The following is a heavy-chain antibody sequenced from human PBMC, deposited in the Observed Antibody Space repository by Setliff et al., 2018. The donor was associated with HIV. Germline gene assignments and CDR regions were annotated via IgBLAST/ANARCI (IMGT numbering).Heavy chain of an antibody. Sequence: ASVKVSCKASGYTLTTFGIXXVRQVPGQGLEGMGWINTETGNPMYAQGFKGRFVFALDTSVSTAYLQISTLKTEDTAIYYCARVGSYWSTFDYWGQGALVTVSS. CDR1: GYTLTTFG. D-gene: IGHD1-26*01. V-gene: IGHV7-4-1*02. CDR3: ARVGSYWSTFDY. CDR2: INTETGNP. J-gene: IGHJ4*02.